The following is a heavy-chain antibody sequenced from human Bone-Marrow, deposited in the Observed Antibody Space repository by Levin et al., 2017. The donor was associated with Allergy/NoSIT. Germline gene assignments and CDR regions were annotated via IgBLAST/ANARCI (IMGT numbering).Heavy chain of an antibody. CDR2: IYDSGTT. V-gene: IGHV4-59*01. CDR3: ARENSFRFDY. D-gene: IGHD2-15*01. CDR1: GGSISTYF. Sequence: PGGSLRLSCSVSGGSISTYFWSWIRQSPGKGLEWIGYIYDSGTTDYNPSLRSRVTISVDTSKNQFSLRLRSVTAADAAVYYCARENSFRFDYWGRGTLVAVSS. J-gene: IGHJ4*02.